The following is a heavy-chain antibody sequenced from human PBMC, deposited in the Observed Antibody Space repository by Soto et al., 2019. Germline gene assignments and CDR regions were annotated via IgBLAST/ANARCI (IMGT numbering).Heavy chain of an antibody. CDR3: ARVSDYYYYYGMDV. V-gene: IGHV4-30-2*01. CDR1: GGSISSGGYS. Sequence: QLQLQESGSGLVKPSQTLSLTCAVSGGSISSGGYSWSWIRQPPGKGLEWIGYIYHSGSTYYNPSLQSRVTISVDRSKNQCSLKLSSVTAADTAVYYCARVSDYYYYYGMDVWGQGTTVTVSS. J-gene: IGHJ6*02. CDR2: IYHSGST.